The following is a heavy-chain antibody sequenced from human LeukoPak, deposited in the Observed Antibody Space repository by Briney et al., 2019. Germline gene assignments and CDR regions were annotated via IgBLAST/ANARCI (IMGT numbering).Heavy chain of an antibody. V-gene: IGHV3-23*01. CDR1: GFTVSSNY. CDR2: ISGSGGST. D-gene: IGHD6-19*01. J-gene: IGHJ4*02. Sequence: GGSLRLSCAASGFTVSSNYMSWVRQAPGKGLEWVSAISGSGGSTYYADSVKGRFTISRDNSKNTLYLQMNSLRAEDTAVYYCAKAAYSSGWYGPPPKTHWGQGTLVTVSS. CDR3: AKAAYSSGWYGPPPKTH.